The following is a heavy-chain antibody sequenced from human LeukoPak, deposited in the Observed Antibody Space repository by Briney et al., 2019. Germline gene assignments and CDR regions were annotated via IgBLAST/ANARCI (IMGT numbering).Heavy chain of an antibody. CDR1: DFTFA. V-gene: IGHV3-23*01. J-gene: IGHJ4*02. CDR2: INGRGVDS. Sequence: GGSLRLSRVLSDFTFAVSWVRQAPGKGLEWISTINGRGVDSFHADSVKGRFTISRDTTKNTLYLRMSSLRAADTAMYFCVRMRGPERRHCFDYWSQGALLIVSS. CDR3: VRMRGPERRHCFDY. D-gene: IGHD2-2*01.